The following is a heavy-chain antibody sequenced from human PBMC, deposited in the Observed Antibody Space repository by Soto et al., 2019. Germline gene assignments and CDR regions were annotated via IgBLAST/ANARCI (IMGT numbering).Heavy chain of an antibody. CDR2: IDPSDSYT. V-gene: IGHV5-10-1*01. Sequence: GESLKISCKGSGYSFTSYWISWVRQMPGKGLEWMGRIDPSDSYTNYSPSFQGHVTISANKSISTAYLQWSSLKASDTAMYYCASSPRGYCSSTSCRELGNYYGMDVWGQGTTVTVSS. D-gene: IGHD2-2*01. CDR3: ASSPRGYCSSTSCRELGNYYGMDV. J-gene: IGHJ6*02. CDR1: GYSFTSYW.